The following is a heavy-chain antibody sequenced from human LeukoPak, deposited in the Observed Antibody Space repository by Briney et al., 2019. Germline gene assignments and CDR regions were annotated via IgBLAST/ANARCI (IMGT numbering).Heavy chain of an antibody. CDR3: ARRLTQYDCFDP. CDR1: GDSVSSNSVT. D-gene: IGHD2-2*01. V-gene: IGHV6-1*01. J-gene: IGHJ5*02. CDR2: TYYRATWYN. Sequence: SQTLSLTCAISGDSVSSNSVTWNWIRQSPSGGLEWLGRTYYRATWYNDYAVSVRGRITVNPDTSKNQFSLHLNSVTPEDTAVYYCARRLTQYDCFDPWGQGILVTVSS.